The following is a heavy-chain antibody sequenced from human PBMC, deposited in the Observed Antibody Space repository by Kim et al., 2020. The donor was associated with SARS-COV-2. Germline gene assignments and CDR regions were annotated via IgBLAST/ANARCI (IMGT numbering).Heavy chain of an antibody. J-gene: IGHJ4*02. CDR1: GFTFSSYA. Sequence: GGSLRLSCAASGFTFSSYAMHWVRQAPGKGLEWVAVISYDGSNKYYADSVKGRFTISRDNSKNTLYLQMNSLRAEDTAVYYCARGASGDYDYWGQGTLVT. CDR2: ISYDGSNK. CDR3: ARGASGDYDY. D-gene: IGHD4-17*01. V-gene: IGHV3-30-3*01.